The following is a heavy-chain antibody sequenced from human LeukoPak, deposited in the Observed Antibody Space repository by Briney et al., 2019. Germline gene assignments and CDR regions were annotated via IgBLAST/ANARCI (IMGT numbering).Heavy chain of an antibody. D-gene: IGHD6-25*01. CDR1: GFTFSSYA. CDR2: ISSNGGST. CDR3: ARGAAPFRYFYYMDV. Sequence: GGSLRLSCAASGFTFSSYAMHWVRQAPGKGLEYVSAISSNGGSTYYANSVKGRFTISRDNSKNTLYLQMGSLRAEDMAVYYCARGAAPFRYFYYMDVWGKGTTVTISS. V-gene: IGHV3-64*01. J-gene: IGHJ6*03.